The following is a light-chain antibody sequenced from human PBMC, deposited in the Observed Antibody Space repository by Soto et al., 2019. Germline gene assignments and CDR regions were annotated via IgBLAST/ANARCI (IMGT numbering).Light chain of an antibody. J-gene: IGKJ1*01. CDR2: KVS. Sequence: DVVMTQSPVSLPVTLGQPASISCRSSQSLVYSDGDTYLTWFQQRPGQSPRRLIYKVSNRDSGVPDRFSGGGSGTDFTLRISGGEAEDVGFFSCRQSTHGPCTFGKGTRVDI. CDR3: RQSTHGPCT. CDR1: QSLVYSDGDTY. V-gene: IGKV2-30*01.